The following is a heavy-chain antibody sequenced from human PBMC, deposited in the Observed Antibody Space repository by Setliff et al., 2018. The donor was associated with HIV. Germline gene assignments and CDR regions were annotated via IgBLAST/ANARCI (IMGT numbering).Heavy chain of an antibody. V-gene: IGHV3-21*01. CDR1: TFTFSAYA. D-gene: IGHD3-10*01. CDR3: AKDIAYGGGRPNLPFDS. Sequence: GGSLRLSCVASTFTFSAYAMNWVRQAPGKGLEWVSSINSESTYIYYADSVKGRFTISRDNAKNSLYLQMNSLRDEDTAMYYCAKDIAYGGGRPNLPFDSWGQGTLVTVSS. J-gene: IGHJ4*02. CDR2: INSESTYI.